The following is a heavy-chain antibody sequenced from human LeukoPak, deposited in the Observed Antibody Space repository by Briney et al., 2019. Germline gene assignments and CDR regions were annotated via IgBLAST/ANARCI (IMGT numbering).Heavy chain of an antibody. D-gene: IGHD3-22*01. CDR3: ARLYYYDSSTDY. Sequence: SVKVSCKASGDTFSSYATSWVRQAPGQGLEWVGRIIPLLGIANYAQKFQGRVTITADKSTSTAYMELSSLRSEDTAVYYCARLYYYDSSTDYWGQGTLVTVSS. CDR1: GDTFSSYA. J-gene: IGHJ4*02. CDR2: IIPLLGIA. V-gene: IGHV1-69*04.